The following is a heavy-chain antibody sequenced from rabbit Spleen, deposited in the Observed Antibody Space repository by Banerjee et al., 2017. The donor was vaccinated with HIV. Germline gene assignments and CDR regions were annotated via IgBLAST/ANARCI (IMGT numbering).Heavy chain of an antibody. J-gene: IGHJ4*01. CDR2: MTTGDGST. V-gene: IGHV1S40*01. D-gene: IGHD8-1*01. CDR1: GFTFSGYW. Sequence: QSLEESGGDLVRPGASLTLTCTASGFTFSGYWICWVRQAPGKGLEWVACMTTGDGSTYYANWAKGRFTISRPSSTTVTLQMASLTAADTATYFCARDGAGGSYFALWGPGTLVTVS. CDR3: ARDGAGGSYFAL.